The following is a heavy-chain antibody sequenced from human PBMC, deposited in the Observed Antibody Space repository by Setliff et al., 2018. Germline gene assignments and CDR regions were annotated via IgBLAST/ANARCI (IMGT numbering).Heavy chain of an antibody. CDR3: ARDHAYGSRFYYYYYGMDV. J-gene: IGHJ6*02. CDR1: GFTFSSYS. Sequence: PGGSLRLSCAASGFTFSSYSMNWVRQAPGKGLEWVSSISSSSSYIYYADSVKGRFTISRDNAKNSLYLQMNSLRAEDTAVYYCARDHAYGSRFYYYYYGMDVWGQGTTVTV. CDR2: ISSSSSYI. V-gene: IGHV3-21*01. D-gene: IGHD3-10*01.